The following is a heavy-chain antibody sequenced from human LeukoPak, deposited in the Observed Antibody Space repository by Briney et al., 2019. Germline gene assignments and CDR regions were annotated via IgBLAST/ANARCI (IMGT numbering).Heavy chain of an antibody. CDR3: ARNRADYYDSSGYYLGN. CDR1: GGTISSCA. D-gene: IGHD3-22*01. J-gene: IGHJ4*02. CDR2: IIPIFGTA. V-gene: IGHV1-69*05. Sequence: SVKVSCKASGGTISSCAISWVRQAPGQGLEWMGRIIPIFGTANYAQKFQGRVTITTDESTSTAYMELSSLRSEDTAVYYCARNRADYYDSSGYYLGNWGQGTLVTVSS.